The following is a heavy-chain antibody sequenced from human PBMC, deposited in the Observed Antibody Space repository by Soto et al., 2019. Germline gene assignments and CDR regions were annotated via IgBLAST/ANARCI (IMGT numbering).Heavy chain of an antibody. V-gene: IGHV4-59*01. Sequence: SETLSLTCTVSGGSISSYYWSWIRQPPGKGLEWIGYIYYSGSTNYNPSLKSRVTISVDTSKNQFSLKLSSVTAADTAVYYCARSGGADYGGLIDYWGQGTLVTVSS. CDR3: ARSGGADYGGLIDY. D-gene: IGHD4-17*01. J-gene: IGHJ4*02. CDR2: IYYSGST. CDR1: GGSISSYY.